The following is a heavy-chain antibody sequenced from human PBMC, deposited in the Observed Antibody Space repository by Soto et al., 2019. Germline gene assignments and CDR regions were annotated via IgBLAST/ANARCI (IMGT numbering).Heavy chain of an antibody. CDR1: GYTFTSYA. Sequence: GASVKVSCKASGYTFTSYAMHWVLQAPGQRLEWMGWINAGNGNTKYSQKFQGRVTITRDASASTAYMELSSLRSEATAVYYCATADIVDTGFDPWGQGNLVTVFS. CDR2: INAGNGNT. V-gene: IGHV1-3*01. CDR3: ATADIVDTGFDP. D-gene: IGHD5-12*01. J-gene: IGHJ5*02.